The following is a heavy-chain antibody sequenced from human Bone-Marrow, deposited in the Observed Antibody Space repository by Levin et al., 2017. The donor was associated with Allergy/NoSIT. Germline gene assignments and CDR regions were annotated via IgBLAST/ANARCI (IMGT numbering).Heavy chain of an antibody. D-gene: IGHD2-21*02. CDR1: GFTFSSFGTYG. V-gene: IGHV3-30*18. J-gene: IGHJ4*02. Sequence: GGSLRLSCAASGFTFSSFGTYGMHWVRQAPGKGLEWVAVISYDGSKTYYGDSVKGRFTISRDNSKNILYLQMNALRGEDTAVYFCAKEELEYCGGDCYELDYWGRGTLVTVSS. CDR3: AKEELEYCGGDCYELDY. CDR2: ISYDGSKT.